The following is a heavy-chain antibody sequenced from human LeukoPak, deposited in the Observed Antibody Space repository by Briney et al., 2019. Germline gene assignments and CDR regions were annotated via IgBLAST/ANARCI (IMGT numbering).Heavy chain of an antibody. D-gene: IGHD3-16*02. CDR2: ISSSGSTI. V-gene: IGHV3-48*03. Sequence: GGSLRLSCAASGFTFSSYEMNWVRQAPGKGLEWVSYISSSGSTIYYADSLKGRFTISRDNAKNTLYLQMNSLGAEDTAVYYCARGLYDYVWGSYRYDYFDHWGQGTLVTVSS. CDR3: ARGLYDYVWGSYRYDYFDH. J-gene: IGHJ4*02. CDR1: GFTFSSYE.